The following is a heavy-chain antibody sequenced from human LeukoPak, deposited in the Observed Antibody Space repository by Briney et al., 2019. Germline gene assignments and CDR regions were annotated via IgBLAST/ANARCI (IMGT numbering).Heavy chain of an antibody. V-gene: IGHV4-59*12. CDR2: IYYSGST. D-gene: IGHD5-24*01. J-gene: IGHJ3*02. Sequence: SETLSLTCTVSGGSISSYYWSWIRQPPGKGLEWIGYIYYSGSTNYNPSLKSRVTISVDTSKNQFSLKLSSVTAADTAVYYCARGRITGHDAFDIWGQGTMVTVSS. CDR1: GGSISSYY. CDR3: ARGRITGHDAFDI.